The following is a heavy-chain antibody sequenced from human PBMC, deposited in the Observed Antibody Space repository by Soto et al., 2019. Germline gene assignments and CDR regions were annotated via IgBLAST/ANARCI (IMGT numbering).Heavy chain of an antibody. D-gene: IGHD3-10*01. CDR3: ARTVNHDDWFGYRIGSGFQH. V-gene: IGHV3-30-3*01. CDR1: GFTFSSYA. Sequence: AGGSLRLSCAASGFTFSSYAMHWVRQAPGKGLEWVAVISYDGSNKYYADSVKGRFTISRDNSKNTLYLQMNSLRAEDTAVYYCARTVNHDDWFGYRIGSGFQHWGQGTLVTVSS. J-gene: IGHJ1*01. CDR2: ISYDGSNK.